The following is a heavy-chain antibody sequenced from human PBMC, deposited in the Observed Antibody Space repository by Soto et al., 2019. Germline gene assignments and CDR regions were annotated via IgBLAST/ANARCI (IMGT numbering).Heavy chain of an antibody. V-gene: IGHV4-34*01. J-gene: IGHJ6*02. CDR3: ARARAREPYYYYGMDV. CDR1: GGSFSGYY. CDR2: INHSGST. Sequence: SETLSLTCAVYGGSFSGYYWRWIRQPPGKGLEWIGEINHSGSTNYNPSLKSRVTISVDTSKNQFSLKLSSVTAADTAVYYCARARAREPYYYYGMDVWGQGTTVTVSS.